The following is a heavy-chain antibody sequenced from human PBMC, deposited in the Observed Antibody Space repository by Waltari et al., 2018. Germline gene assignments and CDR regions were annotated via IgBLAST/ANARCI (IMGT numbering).Heavy chain of an antibody. CDR3: ARVITIFAGGDILTGSLGDYYYYYMDV. V-gene: IGHV1-2*02. CDR2: INPNSGGT. D-gene: IGHD3-9*01. CDR1: GYTFTGYY. J-gene: IGHJ6*03. Sequence: QVQLVQSGAEVKKPGASVKVSCKASGYTFTGYYMHWVRQAPGQGLEWMGWINPNSGGTNYAQKFQGRVTMTRDTSISTAYMELSRLRSDDTAVYYCARVITIFAGGDILTGSLGDYYYYYMDVWGKGTTVTVSS.